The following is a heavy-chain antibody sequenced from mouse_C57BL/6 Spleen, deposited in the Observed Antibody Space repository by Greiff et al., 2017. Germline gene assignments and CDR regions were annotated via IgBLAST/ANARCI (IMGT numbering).Heavy chain of an antibody. Sequence: EVKLMESEGGLVQPGSSMKLSCTASGFTFSDYYMAWVRQVPEKGLEWVANINYDGSSTYYLDSLKSRFIISRDNAKNILYLQMSSLKSEDTATYYCARDDGAQYYFDYWGQGTTLTVSS. CDR1: GFTFSDYY. V-gene: IGHV5-16*01. J-gene: IGHJ2*01. CDR3: ARDDGAQYYFDY. CDR2: INYDGSST.